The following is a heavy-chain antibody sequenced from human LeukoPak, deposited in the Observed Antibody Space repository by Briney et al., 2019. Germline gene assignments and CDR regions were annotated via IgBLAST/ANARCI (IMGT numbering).Heavy chain of an antibody. CDR1: GYSFTSYW. CDR3: ARGAAGTTPDYYYFGLDV. D-gene: IGHD1-7*01. J-gene: IGHJ6*02. CDR2: IYPGDSDT. Sequence: GESLKISCKGSGYSFTSYWIGWVRQMPGKGLEWMGIIYPGDSDTRYSPSFQGQVTISADKSISTAHLQWSSLKASDTAMHYCARGAAGTTPDYYYFGLDVWGQGTTVRVSS. V-gene: IGHV5-51*01.